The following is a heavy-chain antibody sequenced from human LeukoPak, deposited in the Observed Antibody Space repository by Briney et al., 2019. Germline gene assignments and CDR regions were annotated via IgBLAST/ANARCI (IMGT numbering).Heavy chain of an antibody. D-gene: IGHD1-26*01. CDR1: GFTFDDYG. CDR3: ARGTPIVGANYFDY. Sequence: PGGSLRLSCAASGFTFDDYGMSWVRQAPGKGLEWVSGINWNGGSTGYADSVKGRFTISRDNAKNSLYLQMNSLRAEDTALYYCARGTPIVGANYFDYWGQGTLVTVSS. J-gene: IGHJ4*02. V-gene: IGHV3-20*04. CDR2: INWNGGST.